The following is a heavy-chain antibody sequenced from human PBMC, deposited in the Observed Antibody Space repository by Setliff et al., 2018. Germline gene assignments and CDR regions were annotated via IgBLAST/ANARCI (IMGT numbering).Heavy chain of an antibody. Sequence: SETLSLTCTVSGYSISSGYYWGWIRQPPGKGLEWLGSFFHTGSTYYKSSPESRVTISLDTSKNQVSLRLTSVTAADTALYYCTRPHGGDYAFDIWGPGTMVTVS. CDR3: TRPHGGDYAFDI. CDR2: FFHTGST. D-gene: IGHD4-17*01. J-gene: IGHJ3*02. CDR1: GYSISSGYY. V-gene: IGHV4-38-2*02.